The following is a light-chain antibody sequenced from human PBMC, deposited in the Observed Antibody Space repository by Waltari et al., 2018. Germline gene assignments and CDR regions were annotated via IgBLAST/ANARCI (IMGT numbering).Light chain of an antibody. CDR1: PTVLYSSNNKNY. V-gene: IGKV4-1*01. CDR2: CAS. Sequence: EIVITQSPDPLAVFLGERTTIIRKSTPTVLYSSNNKNYLAWYQQKPGQPPKLLIYCASTRESGIPDRFSGSGSGTDFTLTISSLQAEDVAVYYCQQYYNTPLTFGQGTRLEIK. J-gene: IGKJ5*01. CDR3: QQYYNTPLT.